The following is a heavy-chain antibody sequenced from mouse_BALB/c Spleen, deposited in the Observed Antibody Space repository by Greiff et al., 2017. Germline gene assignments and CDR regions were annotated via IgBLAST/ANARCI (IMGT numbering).Heavy chain of an antibody. CDR2: IDPSDSYT. D-gene: IGHD1-1*01. V-gene: IGHV1-69*02. Sequence: QVQLKQSGAELVKPGASVKLSCKASGYTFTSYWMHWVKQRPGQGLEWIGEIDPSDSYTNYNQKFKGKATLTVDKSSSTAYMQLSSLTSEDSAVYYCARGYYYGSSGMDYWGQGTSVTVSS. CDR3: ARGYYYGSSGMDY. J-gene: IGHJ4*01. CDR1: GYTFTSYW.